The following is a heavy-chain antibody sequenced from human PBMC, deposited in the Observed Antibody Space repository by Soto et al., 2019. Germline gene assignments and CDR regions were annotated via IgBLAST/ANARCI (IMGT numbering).Heavy chain of an antibody. Sequence: GGSLRLSCAASGFTFSSYWMSWVRQAPGKGLEWVANIKQDGSEKYYVDSVKGRFTISRDNAKNSLYLQMNSLRAEDTAVYYCARVHNYYYYYYMDVWGKGTTVTVS. CDR2: IKQDGSEK. D-gene: IGHD2-21*01. V-gene: IGHV3-7*01. J-gene: IGHJ6*03. CDR3: ARVHNYYYYYYMDV. CDR1: GFTFSSYW.